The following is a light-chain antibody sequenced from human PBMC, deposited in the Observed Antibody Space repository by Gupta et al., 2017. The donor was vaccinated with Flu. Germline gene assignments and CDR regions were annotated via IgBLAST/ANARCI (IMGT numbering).Light chain of an antibody. Sequence: QSALTPPASVSGSPGQSITISCTGTSRDIGAYYYVSWYQQNPGKVPKLIIYEVSNRPSGIATRFSGSKSGNTASLTISGLQAEDEADYYCSAYTGSTTPYVFGTGTRVSVL. CDR2: EVS. J-gene: IGLJ1*01. CDR3: SAYTGSTTPYV. CDR1: SRDIGAYYY. V-gene: IGLV2-14*01.